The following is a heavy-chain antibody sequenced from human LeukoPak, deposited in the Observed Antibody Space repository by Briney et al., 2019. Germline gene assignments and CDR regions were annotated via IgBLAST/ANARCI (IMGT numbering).Heavy chain of an antibody. D-gene: IGHD6-19*01. V-gene: IGHV4-38-2*02. CDR1: NYSVSSGYY. CDR2: IDHSGST. J-gene: IGHJ4*02. CDR3: ARGGKWLYYFDY. Sequence: PSETLSLTYTVSNYSVSSGYYWGWIRQPPGKGLELIGSIDHSGSTYYNPSLKSRVTISVDTSKNQFSLKLTSVTAADTAVYYCARGGKWLYYFDYWGQGTLVTVSS.